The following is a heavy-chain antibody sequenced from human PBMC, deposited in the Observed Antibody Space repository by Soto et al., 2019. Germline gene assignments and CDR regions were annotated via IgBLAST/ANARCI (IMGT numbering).Heavy chain of an antibody. J-gene: IGHJ4*02. CDR3: ARDCSSSSCSVWAY. Sequence: GGSLRLSCASSVFSLSSYAMTCVRHSPGKGLEWVSGITASGEKLYYADSVKGRFTVSRDNSKNTLYLQMHSLRADDTAVYYCARDCSSSSCSVWAYWGQGTLVILSS. V-gene: IGHV3-23*01. D-gene: IGHD2-2*01. CDR1: VFSLSSYA. CDR2: ITASGEKL.